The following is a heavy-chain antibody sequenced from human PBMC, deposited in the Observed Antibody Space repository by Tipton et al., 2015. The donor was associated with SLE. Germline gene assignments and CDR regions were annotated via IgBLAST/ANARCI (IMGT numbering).Heavy chain of an antibody. V-gene: IGHV4-59*01. CDR1: GGSINTAY. D-gene: IGHD7-27*01. CDR3: ARDEALGYFDS. Sequence: TLSLTCTVSGGSINTAYCNWIRQPPRTGLERIGYIFYSWSTYSNPSLKRRVTITIATAKSQFPLKLSSVTAADPAVYYCARDEALGYFDSWGPGPLVTVSS. J-gene: IGHJ4*02. CDR2: IFYSWST.